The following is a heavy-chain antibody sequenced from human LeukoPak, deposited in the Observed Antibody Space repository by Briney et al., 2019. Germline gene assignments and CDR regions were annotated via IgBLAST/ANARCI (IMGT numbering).Heavy chain of an antibody. CDR1: VFTFSSYA. Sequence: SGGSLRLPCAASVFTFSSYAMSWVRQAPGKGLEWVSAISGSGGSTYYADSVKGRFTISRDNSKNTLYLQMNSLRAEDTAVYYCAKDLEQQLAQGAFDYWGQGTLVTVSS. V-gene: IGHV3-23*01. D-gene: IGHD6-13*01. CDR2: ISGSGGST. CDR3: AKDLEQQLAQGAFDY. J-gene: IGHJ4*02.